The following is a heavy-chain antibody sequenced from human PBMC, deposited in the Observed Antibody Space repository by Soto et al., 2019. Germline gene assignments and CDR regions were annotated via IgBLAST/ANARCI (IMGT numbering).Heavy chain of an antibody. V-gene: IGHV1-69*12. D-gene: IGHD2-21*02. J-gene: IGHJ4*02. CDR2: IIPIFGTA. Sequence: QVQLVQSGAEVKKPGSSVKVSCKASGGTFSSYAISWVRQAPGQGLEWMGGIIPIFGTANYAQKFQGRVTITADESTSTAYRELSSLRSEDTAVYDCARSDGGNSGLLGYFDYWGQGTLVTVSS. CDR1: GGTFSSYA. CDR3: ARSDGGNSGLLGYFDY.